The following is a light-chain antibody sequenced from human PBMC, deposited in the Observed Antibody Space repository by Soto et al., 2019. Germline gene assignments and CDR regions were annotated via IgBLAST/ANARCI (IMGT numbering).Light chain of an antibody. CDR1: QGISSY. Sequence: DFQLTQSPSFLSASVGDRVTITCRASQGISSYLAWYQQKPGKAPKLLIYAASTLQSGVPSRFSGSGSGTEFNLTISSLQPEDFATYYCQQLNSYPTFGPGTKVDIK. CDR3: QQLNSYPT. CDR2: AAS. J-gene: IGKJ3*01. V-gene: IGKV1-9*01.